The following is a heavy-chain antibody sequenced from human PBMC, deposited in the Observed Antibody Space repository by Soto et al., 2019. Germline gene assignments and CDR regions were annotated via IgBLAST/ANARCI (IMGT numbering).Heavy chain of an antibody. V-gene: IGHV4-31*02. D-gene: IGHD3-3*01. J-gene: IGHJ6*02. Sequence: SETLSLTCTVSGGSISSGGYYWSWIRQHPGKGLEWIGYIYYSGSTYYNPSLKSRVTISVDTSKNQFSLKLSSVTAADTAVYYCARLTIFGVHYGMDVWGQGTTVTVSS. CDR2: IYYSGST. CDR3: ARLTIFGVHYGMDV. CDR1: GGSISSGGYY.